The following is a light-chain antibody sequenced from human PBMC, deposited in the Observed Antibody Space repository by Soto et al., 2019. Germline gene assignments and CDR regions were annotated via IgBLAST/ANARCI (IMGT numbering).Light chain of an antibody. V-gene: IGLV2-11*01. CDR3: CSYAGSYSYA. CDR1: SSDVGGFNS. CDR2: DVN. J-gene: IGLJ1*01. Sequence: QSALTQPRSVSGSPGQSVTISCTGTSSDVGGFNSVSWYQQRPGKAPKLMIYDVNKRPSGVPDRFSGSKSGSTASLTISGLQAEDEADYYCCSYAGSYSYAFATGTKVTVL.